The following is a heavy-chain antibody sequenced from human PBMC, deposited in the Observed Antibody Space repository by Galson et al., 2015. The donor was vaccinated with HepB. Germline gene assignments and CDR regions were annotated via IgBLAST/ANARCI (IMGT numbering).Heavy chain of an antibody. CDR1: GGSISSGGYY. CDR3: ARGGMWFDP. V-gene: IGHV4-31*03. J-gene: IGHJ5*02. Sequence: TLSLTCTVAGGSISSGGYYWSWIRQHPGKGLEWIGYIYYSGSTDYNPSLKSRVNISIDTSKNHFSLQLNSVTAADTAIYYCARGGMWFDPWGQGTLVTVSS. CDR2: IYYSGST.